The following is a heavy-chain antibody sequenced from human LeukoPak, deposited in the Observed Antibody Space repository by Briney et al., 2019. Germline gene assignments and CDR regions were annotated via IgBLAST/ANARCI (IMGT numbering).Heavy chain of an antibody. J-gene: IGHJ6*02. CDR1: GFTFSSYD. D-gene: IGHD6-13*01. CDR3: ARGPDSSYGMDV. V-gene: IGHV3-13*01. Sequence: GGSLRLPCAASGFTFSSYDMHWVRQATGKGLEWVSAIGTAGDTYYPGSVKGRFTISRENAKNSLYLQMNSLRAGDTAVYYCARGPDSSYGMDVWGQGTTVTVSS. CDR2: IGTAGDT.